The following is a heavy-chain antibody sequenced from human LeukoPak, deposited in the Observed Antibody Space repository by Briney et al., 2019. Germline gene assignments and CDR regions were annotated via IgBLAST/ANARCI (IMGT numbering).Heavy chain of an antibody. CDR1: GFTVINNY. D-gene: IGHD1-26*01. J-gene: IGHJ4*02. CDR3: AKDDGMGY. CDR2: IYSGGST. V-gene: IGHV3-53*05. Sequence: GGSLRLSCAASGFTVINNYMSWVRQAPGKGLEWVSVIYSGGSTYYADSVKGRFTISRDISKNTVYLQMNSLRTEDTAVYFCAKDDGMGYWGQGTLVTVSS.